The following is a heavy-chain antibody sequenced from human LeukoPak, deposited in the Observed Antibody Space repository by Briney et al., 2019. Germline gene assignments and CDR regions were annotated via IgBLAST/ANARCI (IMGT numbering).Heavy chain of an antibody. CDR2: IRSNGGDT. J-gene: IGHJ5*02. V-gene: IGHV3-23*01. D-gene: IGHD2-15*01. CDR1: GFTFSSYS. Sequence: PGGSLRLSCAASGFTFSSYSMTWVRQAPGKGLEWVSTIRSNGGDTYYADSVRGRFTISRDNSQNTLYPEMNNLRAEDTAVYYCAKGGYTTCFDPWGQGTLVTVSS. CDR3: AKGGYTTCFDP.